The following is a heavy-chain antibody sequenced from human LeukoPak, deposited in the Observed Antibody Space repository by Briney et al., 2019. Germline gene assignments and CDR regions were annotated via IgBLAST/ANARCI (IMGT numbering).Heavy chain of an antibody. V-gene: IGHV3-33*06. Sequence: SGGSLRLSCAASGFTFSSYGMHWVRQAPGKGLEWVAVIWYDGSNKYYADSVKGRFTISRDNSKNTLYLQMNSLRAEDTAVYYCAKDDDCGGNTHYFDYWGQGTLVTVSS. CDR1: GFTFSSYG. D-gene: IGHD4-23*01. CDR2: IWYDGSNK. CDR3: AKDDDCGGNTHYFDY. J-gene: IGHJ4*02.